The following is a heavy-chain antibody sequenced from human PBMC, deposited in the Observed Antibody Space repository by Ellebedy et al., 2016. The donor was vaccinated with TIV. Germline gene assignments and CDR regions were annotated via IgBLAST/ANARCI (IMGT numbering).Heavy chain of an antibody. D-gene: IGHD6-19*01. Sequence: SETLSLXXTVSGGSISSSSYYWGWIRQPPGKGLEWIGSIYYSGSTYYNPSLKSRVTISVDTSENQFSLKLSSVTAADTAVYYCARDESSGWTPFDYWGQGTLVTVSS. CDR1: GGSISSSSYY. V-gene: IGHV4-39*01. CDR3: ARDESSGWTPFDY. CDR2: IYYSGST. J-gene: IGHJ4*02.